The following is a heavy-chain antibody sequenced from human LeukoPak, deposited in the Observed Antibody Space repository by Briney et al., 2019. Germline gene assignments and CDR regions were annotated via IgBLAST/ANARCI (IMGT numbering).Heavy chain of an antibody. J-gene: IGHJ4*02. CDR3: DREGGCSSTSWPLDY. V-gene: IGHV1-18*04. D-gene: IGHD2-2*01. CDR2: ISGYDGNT. CDR1: GYTFTTYG. Sequence: GASVKLSCKASGYTFTTYGVNWVRQAPGQGIEWKGWISGYDGNTKYAQRFQGRVTMTTDTSTSTAYMELRSLRSDDTAVYCCDREGGCSSTSWPLDYWGQGTLVTVSS.